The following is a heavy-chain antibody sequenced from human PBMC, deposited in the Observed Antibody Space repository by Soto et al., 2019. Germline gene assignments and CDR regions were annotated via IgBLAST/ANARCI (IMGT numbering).Heavy chain of an antibody. CDR3: VANWV. V-gene: IGHV1-2*02. D-gene: IGHD1-1*01. CDR1: GYTFTGYY. J-gene: IGHJ4*02. CDR2: INPNSGGT. Sequence: ASVKVSCKASGYTFTGYYMHWVRQAPGQGLEWMGWINPNSGGTNYAQKFQGRFTISRDNSKSTLYLQMNSLRAEDTALYHCVANWVWGQGTPVTVSS.